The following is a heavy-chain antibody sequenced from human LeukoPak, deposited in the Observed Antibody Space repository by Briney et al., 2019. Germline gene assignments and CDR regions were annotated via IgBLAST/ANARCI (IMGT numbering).Heavy chain of an antibody. CDR3: ATSGTYYALDDY. J-gene: IGHJ4*02. CDR2: TNHRGST. CDR1: GGSFSDYY. Sequence: SETLSLTCAVYGGSFSDYYWSWIRQSPGMGLEWIGETNHRGSTNYNPSLKSRVTISVDTSKNHFSLKLRYVTAAGTAIYYCATSGTYYALDDYWGQGTLVTVSS. D-gene: IGHD1-26*01. V-gene: IGHV4-34*01.